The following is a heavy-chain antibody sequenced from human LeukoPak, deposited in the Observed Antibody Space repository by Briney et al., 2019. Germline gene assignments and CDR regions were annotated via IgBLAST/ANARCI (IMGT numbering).Heavy chain of an antibody. Sequence: SQTLSLTCAVSGGSISSGGYSWSWIRQPPGKGLEWIEYIYHSGSTYYNPSLKSRVTISVDRSKNQFSLKLSPVTAADTAVYYCARADGSGKVDYWGQGTLVTVSS. D-gene: IGHD3-10*01. CDR3: ARADGSGKVDY. CDR1: GGSISSGGYS. CDR2: IYHSGST. V-gene: IGHV4-30-2*01. J-gene: IGHJ4*02.